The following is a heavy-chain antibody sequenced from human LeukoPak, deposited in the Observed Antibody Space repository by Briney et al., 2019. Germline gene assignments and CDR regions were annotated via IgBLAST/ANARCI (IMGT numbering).Heavy chain of an antibody. CDR3: ARGGYYYDSSGYFDY. J-gene: IGHJ4*02. D-gene: IGHD3-22*01. CDR1: GGSISSYY. CDR2: IYTSGST. Sequence: PSETLSLTCTVSGGSISSYYWSWIRQPAGKGLEWIGRIYTSGSTNYNPSLKSRVTMSVDTSKNQFSLKLSSVTAAVTAVYYCARGGYYYDSSGYFDYWGQGTLVTVSS. V-gene: IGHV4-4*07.